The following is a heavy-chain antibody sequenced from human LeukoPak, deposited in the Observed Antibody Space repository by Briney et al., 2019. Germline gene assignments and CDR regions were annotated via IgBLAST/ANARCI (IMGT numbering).Heavy chain of an antibody. Sequence: SETLSLTCTVSGGSISNDYWSWIRQPAGKGLEWIGRISTSGSTNYNPSLKSRVTISVDKSRNQFSLKLSSVTAADTAVYYCARVALSGLYYFDNWGQGTLVTVSS. CDR1: GGSISNDY. V-gene: IGHV4-4*07. CDR3: ARVALSGLYYFDN. D-gene: IGHD5/OR15-5a*01. CDR2: ISTSGST. J-gene: IGHJ4*02.